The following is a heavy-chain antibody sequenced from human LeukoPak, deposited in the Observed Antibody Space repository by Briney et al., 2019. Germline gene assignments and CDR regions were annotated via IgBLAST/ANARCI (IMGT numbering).Heavy chain of an antibody. J-gene: IGHJ6*02. D-gene: IGHD2-15*01. Sequence: PSETLSLTCTVSGGSISSYYWSWIRQPPGKGLEWIGYIYYSGDPNYSPSLKSRVTISVHTSKNQFSLNLTSVTAADTAVYYCARGAGVAATHHYYYYYGMDVWGQGTTVTVSS. V-gene: IGHV4-59*01. CDR3: ARGAGVAATHHYYYYYGMDV. CDR2: IYYSGDP. CDR1: GGSISSYY.